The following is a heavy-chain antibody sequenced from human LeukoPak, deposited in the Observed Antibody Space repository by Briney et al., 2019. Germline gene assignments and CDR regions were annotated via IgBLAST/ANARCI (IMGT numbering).Heavy chain of an antibody. D-gene: IGHD6-19*01. CDR2: IYHSGST. CDR3: AREGAVAGHYYYSMDV. V-gene: IGHV4-4*02. Sequence: PSGTLSLTCAVSGGSISSSNWWSWVRQPPGKGLEWIGEIYHSGSTNYNPSLKSRVTISVDKSKNQFSLKLSSVTAADTAVYYCAREGAVAGHYYYSMDVWGKGTTVTVSS. CDR1: GGSISSSNW. J-gene: IGHJ6*04.